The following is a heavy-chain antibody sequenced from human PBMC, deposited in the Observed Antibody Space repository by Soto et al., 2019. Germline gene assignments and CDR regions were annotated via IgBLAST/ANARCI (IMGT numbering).Heavy chain of an antibody. CDR2: IYASGRT. CDR1: GGSIINYY. J-gene: IGHJ4*02. CDR3: ARLRDGYHLQLFDF. V-gene: IGHV4-4*07. Sequence: PSETLSLTCSVSGGSIINYYWTWIRQPAGKGLEWIGHIYASGRTNYNPSLKSRVTMSVDTSKNQFSLKLRSVTAADTAVYFCARLRDGYHLQLFDFWGQGTLVTVSS. D-gene: IGHD5-12*01.